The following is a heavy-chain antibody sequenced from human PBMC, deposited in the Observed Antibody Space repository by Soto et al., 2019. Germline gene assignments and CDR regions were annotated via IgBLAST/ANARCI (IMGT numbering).Heavy chain of an antibody. CDR1: QFTFSRYW. J-gene: IGHJ5*02. CDR3: VRVATGRYDWFDT. V-gene: IGHV3-74*03. D-gene: IGHD1-26*01. Sequence: EVQLVESGGGLVQPGGSLRLSCAASQFTFSRYWMHWVRQAPGKGLMWVSRINSDGSRTTYADSVKGRFTISRDNAKNTLFLQMDRMRAEASAVYYCVRVATGRYDWFDTWGKGTLVTVSS. CDR2: INSDGSRT.